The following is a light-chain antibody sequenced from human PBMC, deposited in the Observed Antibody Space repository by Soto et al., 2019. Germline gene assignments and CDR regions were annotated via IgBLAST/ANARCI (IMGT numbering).Light chain of an antibody. J-gene: IGLJ1*01. CDR3: SSHTSLSTQV. CDR1: SSDVGGYDY. V-gene: IGLV2-14*01. CDR2: EVT. Sequence: QSALTQPASVSGSPGQSIAISCTGTSSDVGGYDYVSWYQQHPDKAPKLMIYEVTKRPSGVSNRFSGSKSGNAASLTISGLQPEDDADYYWSSHTSLSTQVFGSGTKVTVL.